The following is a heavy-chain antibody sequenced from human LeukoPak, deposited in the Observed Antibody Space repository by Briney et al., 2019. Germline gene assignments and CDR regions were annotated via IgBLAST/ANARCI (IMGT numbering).Heavy chain of an antibody. CDR2: INPNSGGT. D-gene: IGHD5-12*01. CDR1: GYIFTGYY. J-gene: IGHJ3*01. CDR3: AKVDSGHDYGPS. Sequence: GASVKVSCKASGYIFTGYYLHWVRQAPGQGLEWMGRINPNSGGTDYAQKFQGRVTMTRDTSISTAYMELSRLISYDTAVYYCAKVDSGHDYGPSWGQGTMVTVSS. V-gene: IGHV1-2*06.